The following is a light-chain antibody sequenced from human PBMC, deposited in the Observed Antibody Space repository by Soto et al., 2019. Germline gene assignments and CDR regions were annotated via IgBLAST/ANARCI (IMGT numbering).Light chain of an antibody. J-gene: IGLJ3*02. CDR2: SDD. V-gene: IGLV1-44*01. Sequence: QSVLTQPPSASGIPGQRVTISCSGSSSNIGSNAVSWYQHFPGTAPKVLIYSDDQRPSGVTDRFSGSKSGTSASLAISGLRAEDDADYFCAAWGDSLNTWVFGGGTKVTVL. CDR3: AAWGDSLNTWV. CDR1: SSNIGSNA.